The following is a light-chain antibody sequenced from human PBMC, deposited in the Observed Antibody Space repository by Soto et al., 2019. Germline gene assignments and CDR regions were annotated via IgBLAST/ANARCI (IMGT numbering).Light chain of an antibody. V-gene: IGKV1-33*01. J-gene: IGKJ5*01. Sequence: DIQMPQSPSSLSASAVDSVTITCQASQDISNYLNWYQQKPGKAPKLLIYDASNLETGVPSRFSGSGSGTDFTFTISSLQPEDIATYYCQQYDNLPITFGQGTRLEIK. CDR1: QDISNY. CDR3: QQYDNLPIT. CDR2: DAS.